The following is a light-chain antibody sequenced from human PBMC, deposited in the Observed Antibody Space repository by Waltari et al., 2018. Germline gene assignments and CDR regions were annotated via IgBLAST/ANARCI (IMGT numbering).Light chain of an antibody. J-gene: IGKJ5*01. CDR2: GAP. V-gene: IGKV3-20*01. CDR3: QQYDISPFI. Sequence: EIVLTQSPGTLSLSPGERATLSCRASQGVNRHFLAWYQQKPGQSPRFLLYGAPIRATGIPDRFSGSGAGTDFTLTISRLEPEDFAVYYCQQYDISPFIFGPGTRLEFK. CDR1: QGVNRHF.